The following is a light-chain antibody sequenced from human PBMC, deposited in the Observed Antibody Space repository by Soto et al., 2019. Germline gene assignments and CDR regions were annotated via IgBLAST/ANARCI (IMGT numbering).Light chain of an antibody. J-gene: IGKJ1*01. V-gene: IGKV1-5*01. CDR1: EGIDSW. CDR3: QQYETFSGT. CDR2: DAS. Sequence: DIQMTQSPSSVSASLGDRVTITCRASEGIDSWLAWYQQKPGEAPKLLIYDASSLESGVPSRFSGSGSGTKFTLTIASLQPDDFVTYYCQQYETFSGTFGPGTKVDIK.